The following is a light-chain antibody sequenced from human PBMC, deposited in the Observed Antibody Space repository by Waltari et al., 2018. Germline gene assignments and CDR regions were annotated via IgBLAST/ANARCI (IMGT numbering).Light chain of an antibody. CDR1: QGISNY. CDR2: AAS. V-gene: IGKV1-27*01. Sequence: DIQMTQSPSSLSASVGERVTITRRASQGISNYLAWYQQTPGKVPKLLIYAASTLQSGVPSRFSGSGSGTDFTLTISILQPEDVATYYCQKYNSAPRTFGQGTKVEIK. J-gene: IGKJ1*01. CDR3: QKYNSAPRT.